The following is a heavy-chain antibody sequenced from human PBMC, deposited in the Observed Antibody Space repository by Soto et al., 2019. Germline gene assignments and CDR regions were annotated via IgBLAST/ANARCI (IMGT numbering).Heavy chain of an antibody. Sequence: QVQLVESGGGVVQPGRSLRLSCAASGFTFSSYGMHWVRQAPGKGLEWVAVIWYDGSNKYYADSVKGRFTISRDNSKNTLYLQMNSLIAEDTAAYYCAREVLRDGAFDIWGQGTMVTVSS. CDR3: AREVLRDGAFDI. D-gene: IGHD2-15*01. J-gene: IGHJ3*02. CDR2: IWYDGSNK. V-gene: IGHV3-33*01. CDR1: GFTFSSYG.